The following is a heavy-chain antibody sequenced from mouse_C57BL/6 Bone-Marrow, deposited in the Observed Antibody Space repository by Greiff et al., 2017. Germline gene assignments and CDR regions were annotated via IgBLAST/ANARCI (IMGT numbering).Heavy chain of an antibody. J-gene: IGHJ2*01. V-gene: IGHV14-4*01. CDR1: GFNFTDDY. CDR3: TTVYYFDY. Sequence: EVKLMESGAELVRPGASVKLSCTASGFNFTDDYMHWVKQRPEQGLEWIGWIDPENGDTEYASKFQGKATITADTSSNTAYLQLSSLTSEDTAVYYCTTVYYFDYWGQGTTLTVSS. CDR2: IDPENGDT.